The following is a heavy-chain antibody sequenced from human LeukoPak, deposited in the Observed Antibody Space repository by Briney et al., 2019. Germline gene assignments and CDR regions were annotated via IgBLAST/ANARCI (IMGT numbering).Heavy chain of an antibody. Sequence: SETLSLTCAVYGGSSSGYYWSWIRQPPGKGLEWIGEINHSGSTIYNPSLKGRVTISLDTSKRQCSLKLTSVTAADTAVYYCAREPGYCSGGSCYGGWFDPWGQGTLVTVSS. CDR1: GGSSSGYY. V-gene: IGHV4-34*01. J-gene: IGHJ5*02. CDR2: INHSGST. D-gene: IGHD2-15*01. CDR3: AREPGYCSGGSCYGGWFDP.